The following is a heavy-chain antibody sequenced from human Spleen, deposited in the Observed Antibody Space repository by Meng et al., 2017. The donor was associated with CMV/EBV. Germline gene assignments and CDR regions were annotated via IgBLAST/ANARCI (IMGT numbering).Heavy chain of an antibody. CDR1: GFRFSDYV. J-gene: IGHJ6*02. Sequence: GESLKISCAGSGFRFSDYVMHWVRQAPGKGLEWVAFMWSDGTHKYYSDSVKGRFTISRDNSKNTLYLQMSSLKAEDTAVYYCAKESYSSGSIYYYYGMDVWGQGTTVTVSS. V-gene: IGHV3-30*02. D-gene: IGHD3-22*01. CDR3: AKESYSSGSIYYYYGMDV. CDR2: MWSDGTHK.